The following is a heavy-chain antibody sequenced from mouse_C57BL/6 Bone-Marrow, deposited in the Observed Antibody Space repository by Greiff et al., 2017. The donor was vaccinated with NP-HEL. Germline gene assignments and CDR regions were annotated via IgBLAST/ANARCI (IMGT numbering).Heavy chain of an antibody. J-gene: IGHJ4*01. CDR1: GYTFTSYW. CDR3: ASFRPDTITY. CDR2: IDPSDSCT. D-gene: IGHD1-1*02. Sequence: VQLQQPEAELVMPGASVKLSCKASGYTFTSYWMHWVKQRPGQGLEWIGEIDPSDSCTNYNQKFKGKSTLTVDKSSSTAYLQLSSLTSEASAVFSCASFRPDTITYWDQGNSATLSS. V-gene: IGHV1-69*01.